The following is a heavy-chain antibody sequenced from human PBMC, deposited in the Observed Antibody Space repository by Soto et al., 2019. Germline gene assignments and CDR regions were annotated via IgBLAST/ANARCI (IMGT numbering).Heavy chain of an antibody. V-gene: IGHV3-23*01. D-gene: IGHD2-8*01. Sequence: GGSLRLSCAASGFTFSSYAMSWVRQTPGKGLEWVSTISGTGGSTYYPDSVKGRFTISRDNSKNTVYLQMNSLRAEDAAVYYFARAPGCTNGVCYTYYYYYMDVWGKGTTVTVSS. CDR1: GFTFSSYA. CDR2: ISGTGGST. J-gene: IGHJ6*03. CDR3: ARAPGCTNGVCYTYYYYYMDV.